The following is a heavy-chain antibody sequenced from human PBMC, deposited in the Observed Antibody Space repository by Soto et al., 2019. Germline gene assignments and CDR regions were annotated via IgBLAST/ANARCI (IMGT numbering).Heavy chain of an antibody. J-gene: IGHJ6*02. V-gene: IGHV1-18*04. Sequence: SVKAYSRASGYSFTDCHTHTVREAPQQSRASLGWISAYNGNTNYAQRLQGRVTMTTATSTSTAYMELRSLRSDDTAVYYCARESSIGAAGPPYYYYYGMDVWGQGTTVTVSS. CDR2: ISAYNGNT. CDR1: GYSFTDCH. D-gene: IGHD6-13*01. CDR3: ARESSIGAAGPPYYYYYGMDV.